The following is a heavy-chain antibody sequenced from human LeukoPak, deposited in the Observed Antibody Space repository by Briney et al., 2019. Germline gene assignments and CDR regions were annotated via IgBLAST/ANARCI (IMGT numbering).Heavy chain of an antibody. Sequence: GGSLRLSCAASGFTFSSYNMNWVRQAPGKGLEWVSSISSSSDYIYYADSVKRRFTISRDNAKNSLYLQMKSLRAEDTAVYYCARFIAAPYYFDYWGRGTLVTVSS. J-gene: IGHJ4*02. CDR1: GFTFSSYN. CDR3: ARFIAAPYYFDY. V-gene: IGHV3-21*01. D-gene: IGHD6-13*01. CDR2: ISSSSDYI.